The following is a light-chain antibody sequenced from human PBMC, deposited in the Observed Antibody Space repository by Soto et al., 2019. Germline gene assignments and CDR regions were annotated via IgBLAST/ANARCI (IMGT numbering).Light chain of an antibody. Sequence: EIVMTQSPATLSVSPGERATLSCRASQSVSNNLAWYQQRPGQAPRLLIYGASTRATNIPARFSGSGSGSDFTLTIGSLQSEDFAVYYCHQYNSWPYTFGQGTKLEIK. V-gene: IGKV3-15*01. CDR1: QSVSNN. CDR3: HQYNSWPYT. J-gene: IGKJ2*01. CDR2: GAS.